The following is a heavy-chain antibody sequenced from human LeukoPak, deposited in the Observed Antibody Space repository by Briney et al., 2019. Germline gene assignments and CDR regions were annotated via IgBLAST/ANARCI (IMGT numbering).Heavy chain of an antibody. V-gene: IGHV3-53*04. CDR3: AREDSSGYAFDY. J-gene: IGHJ4*02. D-gene: IGHD3-22*01. CDR2: IYSGGST. Sequence: GGSLRLSCAASGFTFSSNYMSWVRQAPGKGLEWVSVIYSGGSTYYSDSVKGGFTISRHNSKSTLYLQMNSLRAEDTAVYYCAREDSSGYAFDYWGQGTLVTVSS. CDR1: GFTFSSNY.